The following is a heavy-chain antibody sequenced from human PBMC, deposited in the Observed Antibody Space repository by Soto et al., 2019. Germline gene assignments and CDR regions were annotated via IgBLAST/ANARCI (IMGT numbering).Heavy chain of an antibody. CDR2: ISYDGSNK. Sequence: PGGALRLSCAASGVTFRSYAMHWVRQAPGKGLEWVAVISYDGSNKYYADSVKGRFTISRDNSKNTLYLQMNSQRAEDTAVYYCARDGIAVAGIPPYYFDYWGQGTLVTVSS. CDR1: GVTFRSYA. D-gene: IGHD6-19*01. CDR3: ARDGIAVAGIPPYYFDY. V-gene: IGHV3-30-3*01. J-gene: IGHJ4*02.